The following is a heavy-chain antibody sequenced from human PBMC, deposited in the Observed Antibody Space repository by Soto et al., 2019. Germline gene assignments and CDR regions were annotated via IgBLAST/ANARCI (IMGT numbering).Heavy chain of an antibody. Sequence: GGSLRLSCAASGFTFSAYTMNWARQAPGKGLQWVSYINGGTNPIYYADSVKGRFTISRDDARNSLYLQMNSLRDEDTAVYYCARTGVNVGLDVWGQGTTVTVSS. CDR3: ARTGVNVGLDV. CDR2: INGGTNPI. CDR1: GFTFSAYT. J-gene: IGHJ6*02. D-gene: IGHD3-10*01. V-gene: IGHV3-48*02.